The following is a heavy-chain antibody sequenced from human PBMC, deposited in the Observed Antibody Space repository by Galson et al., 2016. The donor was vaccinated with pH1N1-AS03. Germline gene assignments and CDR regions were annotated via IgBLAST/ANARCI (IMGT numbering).Heavy chain of an antibody. CDR1: GYTFVYYY. J-gene: IGHJ5*02. D-gene: IGHD3-10*01. CDR3: VRDPSREGSGRPENWLDI. CDR2: INPSNGIA. V-gene: IGHV1-46*01. Sequence: SVKVSCKASGYTFVYYYVHWVRQAPGQGLEWMGIINPSNGIAGYAQKFKGRVTLTRDTSTTTVYMELRSLRSQDTAFYYCVRDPSREGSGRPENWLDIWGQGTLVTVSS.